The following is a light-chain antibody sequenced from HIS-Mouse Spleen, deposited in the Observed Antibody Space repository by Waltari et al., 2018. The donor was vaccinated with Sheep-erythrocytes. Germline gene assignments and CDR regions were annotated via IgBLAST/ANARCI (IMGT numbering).Light chain of an antibody. CDR2: EGS. J-gene: IGLJ3*02. CDR3: CSYSGSSTPWV. CDR1: TVPFVVYTI. Sequence: QSPLLQPRPVPGPPGQPAPSPCPGPTVPFVVYTIAPWYHHHPGKAPNLMIYEGSKRPSGVSHRFSGSNSGSTAALTISGLQAEDEADYYCCSYSGSSTPWVFGGGTKLTVL. V-gene: IGLV2-23*01.